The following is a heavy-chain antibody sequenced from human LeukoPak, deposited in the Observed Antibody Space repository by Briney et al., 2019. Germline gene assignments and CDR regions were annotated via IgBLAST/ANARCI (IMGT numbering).Heavy chain of an antibody. D-gene: IGHD3-9*01. V-gene: IGHV4-30-2*01. J-gene: IGHJ4*02. CDR1: GGSISSGGYY. Sequence: SETLSLTCTVSGGSISSGGYYWSWIRQPPGKGLEWIGYIYHSGSTYYNPSLKSRVTISVDRSKNQFSLKLSSVTAADTAVYYCARTYYDILTGYYNGLDYWGQGTLVTVSS. CDR3: ARTYYDILTGYYNGLDY. CDR2: IYHSGST.